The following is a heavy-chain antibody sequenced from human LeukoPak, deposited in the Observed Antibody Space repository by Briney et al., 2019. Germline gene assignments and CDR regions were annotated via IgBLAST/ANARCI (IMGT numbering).Heavy chain of an antibody. CDR3: AAHIVVVPAAMIY. V-gene: IGHV3-23*01. CDR2: ISGSGGST. J-gene: IGHJ4*02. CDR1: GFTFSSYA. D-gene: IGHD2-2*01. Sequence: GGSLRLSCAASGFTFSSYAMSWVRQAPGKGLEWVSAISGSGGSTYYADSVKGRFTISRDNSKNTLYLQMNSLRAEDTAVYYCAAHIVVVPAAMIYWGQGTLVTVSS.